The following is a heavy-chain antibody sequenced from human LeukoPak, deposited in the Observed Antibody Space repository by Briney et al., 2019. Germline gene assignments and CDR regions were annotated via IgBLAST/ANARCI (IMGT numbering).Heavy chain of an antibody. CDR3: ARTGDGDYVPGFDY. J-gene: IGHJ4*02. V-gene: IGHV1-69*04. Sequence: ASVKVSCKASGGTFSSYAISWVRQAHGQGLEWMGRIIPILGIANYAQKFQGRVTITADKSTSTAYMELSSLRSEDTAVYYCARTGDGDYVPGFDYWGQGTLVTVSS. CDR2: IIPILGIA. D-gene: IGHD4-17*01. CDR1: GGTFSSYA.